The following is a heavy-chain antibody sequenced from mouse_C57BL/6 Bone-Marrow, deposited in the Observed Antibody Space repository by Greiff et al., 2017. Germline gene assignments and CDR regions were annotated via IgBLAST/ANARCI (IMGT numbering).Heavy chain of an antibody. J-gene: IGHJ3*01. CDR1: GYTFTSYG. V-gene: IGHV1-81*01. CDR3: AREWAAQATSWCAD. Sequence: QVQLQQSGAELARPGASVKLSCKASGYTFTSYGISWVKQRTGQGLEWIGEIYPRSGNTYYNEKFKGKATLTADKSSSPAYMQLRSLTSADSAVYVCAREWAAQATSWCADWGAGTLVTVSA. CDR2: IYPRSGNT. D-gene: IGHD3-2*02.